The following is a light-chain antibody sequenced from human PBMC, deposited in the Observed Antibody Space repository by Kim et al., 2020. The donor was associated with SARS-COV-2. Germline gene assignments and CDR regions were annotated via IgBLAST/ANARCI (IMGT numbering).Light chain of an antibody. J-gene: IGKJ2*01. Sequence: SPGERATLSCRASQSVSSNYLAWYQQKPGQAPRLLIYGASNRATGIPDKFIGSGSGTDFTLTISRLEPEDFAVYHCQQYGGSPPYTFGQGTKLEI. CDR2: GAS. CDR3: QQYGGSPPYT. CDR1: QSVSSNY. V-gene: IGKV3-20*01.